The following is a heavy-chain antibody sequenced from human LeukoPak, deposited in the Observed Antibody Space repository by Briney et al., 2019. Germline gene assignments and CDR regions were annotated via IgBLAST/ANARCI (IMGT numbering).Heavy chain of an antibody. CDR2: ISAYNGNT. D-gene: IGHD3-10*01. V-gene: IGHV1-18*01. J-gene: IGHJ4*02. CDR1: GYTFTGYG. CDR3: ARVSHYYGSEIEY. Sequence: ASLKVSCKASGYTFTGYGITWVRQAPGLGLVWMGWISAYNGNTNYAQKVQGRVTMTTDTSTSTAYMELRSLRSDDTAVYYCARVSHYYGSEIEYWGQGTLVTVSS.